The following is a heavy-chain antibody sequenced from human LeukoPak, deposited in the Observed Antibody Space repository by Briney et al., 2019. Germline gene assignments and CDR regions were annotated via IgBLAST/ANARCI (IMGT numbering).Heavy chain of an antibody. J-gene: IGHJ4*02. Sequence: SVKVSCKASGGTFSNFAFSWVRQAPGQGLQWVGRIIPIVDVTSYAQNFKGRVTITADESTTTAYMELSSLRSEDTAVYYCAREMGDREFYFDYWGQGTLVAVSS. CDR2: IIPIVDVT. CDR3: AREMGDREFYFDY. CDR1: GGTFSNFA. D-gene: IGHD3-10*01. V-gene: IGHV1-69*04.